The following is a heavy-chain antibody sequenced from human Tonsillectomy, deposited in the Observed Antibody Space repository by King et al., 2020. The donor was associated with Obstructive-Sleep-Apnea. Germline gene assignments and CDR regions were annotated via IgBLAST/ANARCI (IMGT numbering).Heavy chain of an antibody. CDR1: GYTFTSSY. CDR3: ARDPGSSGFDI. D-gene: IGHD2-2*01. CDR2: ISPSDSGL. J-gene: IGHJ3*02. V-gene: IGHV1-46*01. Sequence: QLVQSGAEVKKPGVSVMVSCKASGYTFTSSYIHWGRQAPGQGLEWMGIISPSDSGLIYAQHFQGRVTMTSDTSTSTVYMELSSLRPEDTAVYYCARDPGSSGFDIWGPGTMVTVSS.